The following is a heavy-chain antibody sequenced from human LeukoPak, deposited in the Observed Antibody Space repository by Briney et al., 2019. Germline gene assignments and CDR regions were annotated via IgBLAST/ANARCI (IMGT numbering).Heavy chain of an antibody. J-gene: IGHJ4*02. D-gene: IGHD3-22*01. CDR2: INHSGST. Sequence: PSETLSLTCAVYGGSFSGYYWSWIRQPPGKGLEWIGEINHSGSTNYNPSLKSRVTISVDTSKNQFSLKLSSVTAADTAVYYCARVVLGYDSSGYYYGFFDYWGQGTLVTVSS. V-gene: IGHV4-34*01. CDR3: ARVVLGYDSSGYYYGFFDY. CDR1: GGSFSGYY.